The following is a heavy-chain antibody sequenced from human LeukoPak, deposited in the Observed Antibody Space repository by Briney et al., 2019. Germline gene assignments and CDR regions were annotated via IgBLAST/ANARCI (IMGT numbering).Heavy chain of an antibody. J-gene: IGHJ4*02. D-gene: IGHD3-3*01. Sequence: SETLSLTCAVSGGSISSSNWWSWVRQPPGKGLEWIGEIYHSGSTNYNPFLKSRVTISVDKSKNQFSLKLSSVTAADTAVYYCARDGFRVAAFDYWGQGTLVTVSS. V-gene: IGHV4-4*02. CDR3: ARDGFRVAAFDY. CDR1: GGSISSSNW. CDR2: IYHSGST.